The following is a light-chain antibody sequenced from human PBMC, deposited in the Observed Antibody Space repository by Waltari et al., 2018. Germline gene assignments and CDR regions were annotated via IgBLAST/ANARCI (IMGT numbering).Light chain of an antibody. CDR1: SSDIGTYNR. CDR3: CSYTGSSTWV. Sequence: QSALTQPPSVSGSPGQSVTISCTGTSSDIGTYNRVSWYQQPPATAPKVMIFEVSNRPAGVPHRFAGSKSGNTASLTSSGLRAEDEAVYYCCSYTGSSTWVFGGGTKLTVL. CDR2: EVS. J-gene: IGLJ3*02. V-gene: IGLV2-18*02.